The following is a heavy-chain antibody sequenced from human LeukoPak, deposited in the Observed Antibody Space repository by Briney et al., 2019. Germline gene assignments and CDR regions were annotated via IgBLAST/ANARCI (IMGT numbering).Heavy chain of an antibody. CDR1: GGSISSSSYY. V-gene: IGHV4-39*01. Sequence: SETLSLTCTVSGGSISSSSYYWGWIRQPPGKGLEWIGSIYYSGSTYYNPSLKSRVTISVDTSKNQFSLKLSSVTAADTAVYYCARHFAELVVIAIGRWFDPWGQGTLVTASS. D-gene: IGHD2-21*01. CDR3: ARHFAELVVIAIGRWFDP. J-gene: IGHJ5*02. CDR2: IYYSGST.